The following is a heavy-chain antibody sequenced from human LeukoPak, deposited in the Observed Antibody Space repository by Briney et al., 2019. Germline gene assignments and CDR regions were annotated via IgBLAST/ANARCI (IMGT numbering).Heavy chain of an antibody. J-gene: IGHJ5*02. Sequence: GALVKVSCKASGGTFSSYAISWVRQAPGQGLEWMGGIIPIFGTANYAQKFQGRVTITADESTSTAYMELSSLRSEDTAVYYCAREGDIVVVPVFDPWGQGTLVTVSS. CDR3: AREGDIVVVPVFDP. CDR2: IIPIFGTA. V-gene: IGHV1-69*13. CDR1: GGTFSSYA. D-gene: IGHD2-2*01.